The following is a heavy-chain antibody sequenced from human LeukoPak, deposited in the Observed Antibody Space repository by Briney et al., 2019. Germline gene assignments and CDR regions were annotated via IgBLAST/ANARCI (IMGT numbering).Heavy chain of an antibody. CDR1: GFTFSSYW. Sequence: GGSLRLSCAASGFTFSSYWMSWVRQAPGKGLKWVANIKQDGSEKYYVDSVKGRFTISRDNSKNTLYLQMNSLRAEDTAVYYCAKRRGLELLYYYYMDVWGKGTTVTVSS. CDR3: AKRRGLELLYYYYMDV. J-gene: IGHJ6*03. V-gene: IGHV3-7*03. CDR2: IKQDGSEK. D-gene: IGHD1-7*01.